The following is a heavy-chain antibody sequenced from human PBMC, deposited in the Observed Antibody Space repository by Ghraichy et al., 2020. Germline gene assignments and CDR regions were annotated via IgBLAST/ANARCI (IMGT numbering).Heavy chain of an antibody. D-gene: IGHD6-13*01. V-gene: IGHV3-7*04. CDR3: ARDRSSSWYPYLDY. CDR2: IKPDGSQK. CDR1: GFSFSNSW. Sequence: GGSLRLSCAASGFSFSNSWMSWVRQAPGRGLEWVANIKPDGSQKYYVDSVKGRITISRDNAKNSLFLQMNSLRAEDTAVYYCARDRSSSWYPYLDYWGQGTPVNVST. J-gene: IGHJ4*02.